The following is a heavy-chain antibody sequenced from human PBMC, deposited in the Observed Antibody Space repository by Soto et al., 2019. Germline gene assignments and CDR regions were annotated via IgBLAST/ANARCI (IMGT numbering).Heavy chain of an antibody. CDR3: ARDGGRHSGGIAY. J-gene: IGHJ4*02. V-gene: IGHV1-69*01. D-gene: IGHD1-26*01. CDR2: IIPIFGTA. Sequence: QVQLVQSGAEVKKPGSSVKVSCKASGGTFSSYSINWVRQAPGQGLEWMGEIIPIFGTANYAQKFQGRVTITADDSTSTAYMELSSLRSEATAVYYCARDGGRHSGGIAYWGQGTLVTVSS. CDR1: GGTFSSYS.